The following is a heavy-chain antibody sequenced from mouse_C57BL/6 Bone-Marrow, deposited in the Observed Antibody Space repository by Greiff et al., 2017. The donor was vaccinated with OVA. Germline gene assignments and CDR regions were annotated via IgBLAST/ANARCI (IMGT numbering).Heavy chain of an antibody. CDR3: ARRGGFAY. CDR2: IYPGDGDT. Sequence: QVQLQQSGPELVKPGASVKISCKASGYAFSSSWMNWVKQRPGQGLEWIGRIYPGDGDTNYNGKFKGKATLTADKSSSTAYMQLSSLTSEDSAVYFCARRGGFAYWGQGTLVTVSA. J-gene: IGHJ3*01. CDR1: GYAFSSSW. V-gene: IGHV1-82*01.